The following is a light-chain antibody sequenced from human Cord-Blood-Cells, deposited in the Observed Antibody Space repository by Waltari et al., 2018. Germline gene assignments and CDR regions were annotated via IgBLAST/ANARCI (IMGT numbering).Light chain of an antibody. CDR1: QSVSSSY. V-gene: IGKV3-20*01. CDR2: GAS. CDR3: QQYGSSPVS. Sequence: IVMTQSPCTLSLFPVERATLSCRASQSVSSSYLAWYQQQPGQAPRLLIYGASSRATGIPDRFSGSGSGTDFTLTISRLGPEDLAVYYCQQYGSSPVSFGQGAKLEIK. J-gene: IGKJ2*03.